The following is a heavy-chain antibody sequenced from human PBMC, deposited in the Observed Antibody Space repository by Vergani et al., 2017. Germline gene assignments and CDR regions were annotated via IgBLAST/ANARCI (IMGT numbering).Heavy chain of an antibody. Sequence: QVQLVQSGAEVKKPGSSVKVSCKASGGTFSSYAISWVRQAPGQGLEWMGGIIPIFGTANYAQKFQGRVTITADKSTSTAYMELSSLRSEDTAVYYWARGREEGMIVVVPDAFDIWGQGTMVTVSS. D-gene: IGHD3-22*01. J-gene: IGHJ3*02. CDR2: IIPIFGTA. V-gene: IGHV1-69*06. CDR1: GGTFSSYA. CDR3: ARGREEGMIVVVPDAFDI.